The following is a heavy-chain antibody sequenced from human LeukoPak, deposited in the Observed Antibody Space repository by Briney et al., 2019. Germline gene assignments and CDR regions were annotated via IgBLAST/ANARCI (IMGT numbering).Heavy chain of an antibody. Sequence: SETLSLTCTASGYSISSGYYWGWIRQPPGKGLEWIGSIYHSGSTYYNPSLKSRVTISVDTSKNQFSLKLSSVTAADTAVYYCARGRSWYGGVWFDPWGQGTLVTVSS. D-gene: IGHD6-13*01. V-gene: IGHV4-38-2*02. CDR2: IYHSGST. CDR3: ARGRSWYGGVWFDP. CDR1: GYSISSGYY. J-gene: IGHJ5*02.